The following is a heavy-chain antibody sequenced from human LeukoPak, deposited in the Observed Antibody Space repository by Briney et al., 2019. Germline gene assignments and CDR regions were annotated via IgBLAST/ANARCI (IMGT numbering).Heavy chain of an antibody. J-gene: IGHJ3*02. CDR3: ARDDSYAFDI. Sequence: QPGGSLRLSCAASGFTFSSYSMNWVRQAPGKGLEWVSYIRSSSTIYYADSVKGRFTISRDNAKNSLYLQMNSLRDEDTAIYYCARDDSYAFDIWGQGTMVIVSS. CDR1: GFTFSSYS. D-gene: IGHD2-21*02. V-gene: IGHV3-48*02. CDR2: IRSSSTI.